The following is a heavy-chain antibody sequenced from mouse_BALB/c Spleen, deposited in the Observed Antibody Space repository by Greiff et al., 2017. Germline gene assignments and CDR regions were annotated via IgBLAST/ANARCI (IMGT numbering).Heavy chain of an antibody. D-gene: IGHD4-1*01. CDR2: IDPSDSYT. CDR3: ARWDLYAMDY. Sequence: QVQLQQPGAELVKPGASVKLSCKASGYTFTSYWMHWVKQRPGQGLEWIGEIDPSDSYTNYNQKFKGKATLTVDKSSSTAYMQLSSLTSEDSAVYYCARWDLYAMDYWGQGTSVTVSS. CDR1: GYTFTSYW. J-gene: IGHJ4*01. V-gene: IGHV1-69*02.